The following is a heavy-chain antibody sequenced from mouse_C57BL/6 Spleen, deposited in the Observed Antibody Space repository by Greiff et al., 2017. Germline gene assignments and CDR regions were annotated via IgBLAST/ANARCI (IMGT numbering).Heavy chain of an antibody. CDR3: ARGIGYYGSSYRYFDV. CDR2: IDPSDSYT. J-gene: IGHJ1*03. D-gene: IGHD1-1*01. V-gene: IGHV1-50*01. Sequence: QVQLKQPGAELVKPGASVKLSCKASGYTFTSYWMQWVKQRPGQGLEWIGEIDPSDSYTNYNQKFKGKATLTVDTSSSTAYMQLSSLTSEDSAVYYCARGIGYYGSSYRYFDVWGTGTTVTVSS. CDR1: GYTFTSYW.